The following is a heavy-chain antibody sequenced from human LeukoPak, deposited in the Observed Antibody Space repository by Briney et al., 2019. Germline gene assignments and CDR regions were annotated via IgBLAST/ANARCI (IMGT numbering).Heavy chain of an antibody. Sequence: ASVKVSCKACLYWLTQCLLIELDQPPGQGLEWMGWISAYNGNTNYAQKLQGRVTMTTDTSTSTAYMELGNAGIDYWAVYYCGGVHSNSCPDYWGQGTMVTVSS. D-gene: IGHD2-2*01. CDR1: LYWLTQCL. CDR2: ISAYNGNT. CDR3: GGVHSNSCPDY. J-gene: IGHJ4*02. V-gene: IGHV1-18*01.